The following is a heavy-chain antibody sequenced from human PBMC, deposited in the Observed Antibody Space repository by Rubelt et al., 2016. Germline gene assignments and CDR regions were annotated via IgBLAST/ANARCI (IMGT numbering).Heavy chain of an antibody. CDR1: GGTFSSYA. CDR2: IIRIFGTA. Sequence: QVQLVQSGAEVKKPGSSVKVSCKASGGTFSSYAISWVRQAPGQGLEWRGGIIRIFGTANYAQKFQGRVTITADESTSTAYMELSSLRSDDTAVYYCARVFSGTSVGWLDPWGQGTLVTVSS. D-gene: IGHD6-13*01. J-gene: IGHJ5*02. CDR3: ARVFSGTSVGWLDP. V-gene: IGHV1-69*01.